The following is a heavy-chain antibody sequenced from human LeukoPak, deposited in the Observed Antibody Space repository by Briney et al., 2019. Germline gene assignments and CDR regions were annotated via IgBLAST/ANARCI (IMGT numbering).Heavy chain of an antibody. Sequence: PSETLSLTCTVSGGYITGSERYWGWIRHPPGKGLEWIASIYDNGDTQYNPSLKSRVTESIDTSKNYFSLQLSSVTAADTAVYYCARLGPDGYNYAQKYFDSWGQGTLVTVSS. J-gene: IGHJ4*02. CDR3: ARLGPDGYNYAQKYFDS. CDR1: GGYITGSERY. CDR2: IYDNGDT. D-gene: IGHD5-24*01. V-gene: IGHV4-39*02.